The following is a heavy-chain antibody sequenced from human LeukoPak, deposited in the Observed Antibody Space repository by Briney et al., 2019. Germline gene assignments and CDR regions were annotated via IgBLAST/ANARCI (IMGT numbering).Heavy chain of an antibody. D-gene: IGHD6-6*01. CDR1: GFTFSSYG. Sequence: PGGSLRLSCAAPGFTFSSYGMHWVRQAPGKGLEWVAVIWYDGSNKYYADSVKGRFTISRDNSKNTLYLQMNSLRAEDTAVYYCAKDVVGSSSPDFDYWGQGTLVTVSS. J-gene: IGHJ4*02. CDR3: AKDVVGSSSPDFDY. CDR2: IWYDGSNK. V-gene: IGHV3-33*06.